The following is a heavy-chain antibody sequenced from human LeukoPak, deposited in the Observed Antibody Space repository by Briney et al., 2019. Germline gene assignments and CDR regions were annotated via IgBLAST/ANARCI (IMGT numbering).Heavy chain of an antibody. CDR2: IYNGGST. V-gene: IGHV3-66*01. Sequence: PGGSLRLSRASSRLTVSSNYMSWVRQAPGKGLEEVSVIYNGGSTYYGESVKGKVNISRDNSNNTLYLQMKKLKAEDNAVYYFSGDLVSSGWYDAFDIWGQGTMVTVSS. CDR3: SGDLVSSGWYDAFDI. J-gene: IGHJ3*02. CDR1: RLTVSSNY. D-gene: IGHD6-19*01.